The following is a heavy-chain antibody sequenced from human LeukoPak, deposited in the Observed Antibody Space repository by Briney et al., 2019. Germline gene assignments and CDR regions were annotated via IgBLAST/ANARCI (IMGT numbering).Heavy chain of an antibody. Sequence: VASVKVSCKVSGYTLTELSMHWVRQAPGKGLEWMGGFDPEDGETIYAQKFQGRVTMTEDTSTDTAYMELSSLRSEDTAVYYCATVLGDYYDSSGYSRSIPDYWGQGTLVTVSS. CDR3: ATVLGDYYDSSGYSRSIPDY. V-gene: IGHV1-24*01. CDR1: GYTLTELS. J-gene: IGHJ4*02. CDR2: FDPEDGET. D-gene: IGHD3-22*01.